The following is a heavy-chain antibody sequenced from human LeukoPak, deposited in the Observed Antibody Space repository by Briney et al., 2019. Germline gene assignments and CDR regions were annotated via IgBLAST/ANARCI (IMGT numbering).Heavy chain of an antibody. Sequence: GASVKVSCKASGYTFTGYYMHWVRQAPGQGLEWMGCINPKTSGTNYARKFQGRVTMTRDTSISTAYMELSRLRSDDTAVYFCARIDDYYDSSGRTSWFFDLWGRGTLVTVSS. V-gene: IGHV1-2*02. D-gene: IGHD3-22*01. J-gene: IGHJ2*01. CDR1: GYTFTGYY. CDR2: INPKTSGT. CDR3: ARIDDYYDSSGRTSWFFDL.